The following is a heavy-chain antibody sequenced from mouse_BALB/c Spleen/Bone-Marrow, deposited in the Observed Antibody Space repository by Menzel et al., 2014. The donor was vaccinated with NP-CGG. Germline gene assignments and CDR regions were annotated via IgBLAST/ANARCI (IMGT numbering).Heavy chain of an antibody. D-gene: IGHD4-1*01. Sequence: VQLQQSGAELVKPGASVKLSCTASGFNIKDTYMHWVKQRPEQGLEWIGRTDPANGNTKYDPKFQGKATITADTSSNTACLQLSSLTSEDTAVYYCARWEYYAMDYWGQGTSVTVSS. J-gene: IGHJ4*01. CDR3: ARWEYYAMDY. CDR1: GFNIKDTY. CDR2: TDPANGNT. V-gene: IGHV14-3*02.